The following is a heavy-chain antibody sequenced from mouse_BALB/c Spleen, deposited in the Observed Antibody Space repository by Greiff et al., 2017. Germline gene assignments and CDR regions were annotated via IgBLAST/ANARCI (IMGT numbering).Heavy chain of an antibody. J-gene: IGHJ2*01. Sequence: LQQPGSELVRPGASVKLSCKASGYTFTSYWMHWVKQRHGQGLEWIGNIYPGSGSTNYDEKFKSKGTLTVDTSSSTAYMHLSSLTSEDSAVYYCTRSGGTKEGYLDYWGQGTTLTVSS. CDR3: TRSGGTKEGYLDY. V-gene: IGHV1S22*01. CDR2: IYPGSGST. D-gene: IGHD1-1*02. CDR1: GYTFTSYW.